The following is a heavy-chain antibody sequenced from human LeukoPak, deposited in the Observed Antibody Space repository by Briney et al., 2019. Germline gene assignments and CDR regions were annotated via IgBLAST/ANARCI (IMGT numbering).Heavy chain of an antibody. V-gene: IGHV3-33*01. CDR2: IWYDGSNK. Sequence: GRSLRLSCAASGFTFSSYGMHWVRQAPGKGLEWVAVIWYDGSNKYYADSVKGRFTISRDNSKNTLYLQMNSLRAEDTAVYYCARESLGVYYDSSGYPDYWGQGTLVTVSS. J-gene: IGHJ4*02. CDR1: GFTFSSYG. CDR3: ARESLGVYYDSSGYPDY. D-gene: IGHD3-22*01.